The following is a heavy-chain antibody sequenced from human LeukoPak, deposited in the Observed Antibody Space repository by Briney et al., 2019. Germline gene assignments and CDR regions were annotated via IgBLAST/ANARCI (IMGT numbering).Heavy chain of an antibody. J-gene: IGHJ4*02. CDR2: IYTSGST. D-gene: IGHD3-22*01. V-gene: IGHV4-4*07. Sequence: PSETLSLTCAVYGGSFSGYYWSWIRQPAGKGLEWIGRIYTSGSTNYNPSLKSRVTMSVDTSRNQISLKVSSVTAADTAVYYCARDLTDYYELDYWGQGTLVTVSS. CDR1: GGSFSGYY. CDR3: ARDLTDYYELDY.